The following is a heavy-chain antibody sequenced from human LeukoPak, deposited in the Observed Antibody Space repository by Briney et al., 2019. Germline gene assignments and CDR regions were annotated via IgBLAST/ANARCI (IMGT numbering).Heavy chain of an antibody. J-gene: IGHJ4*02. CDR1: GVTFSTYW. V-gene: IGHV3-74*03. CDR3: ARGDPGHFDY. Sequence: GGSLRLSCVASGVTFSTYWMHWVRQAPGEGLVWVSRVKSDGSTTTCADSVKGRFTISRDNAKNTLYLQMNSLRAEDTAVYYCARGDPGHFDYWGQGTLVTVSS. CDR2: VKSDGSTT. D-gene: IGHD2-21*02.